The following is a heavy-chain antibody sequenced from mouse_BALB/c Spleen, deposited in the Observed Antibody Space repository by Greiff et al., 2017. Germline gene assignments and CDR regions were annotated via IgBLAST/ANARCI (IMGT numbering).Heavy chain of an antibody. J-gene: IGHJ4*01. CDR3: NARITTEAMDY. Sequence: DVQLQESGAELVRSGASVKLSCTASGFNIKDYYMHWVKQRPEQGLEWIGWIDPENGDTEYAPKFQGKATMTADTSSNTAYLQLSSLTSEDTAVYYCNARITTEAMDYWGQGTSVTVSS. D-gene: IGHD1-2*01. CDR1: GFNIKDYY. CDR2: IDPENGDT. V-gene: IGHV14-4*02.